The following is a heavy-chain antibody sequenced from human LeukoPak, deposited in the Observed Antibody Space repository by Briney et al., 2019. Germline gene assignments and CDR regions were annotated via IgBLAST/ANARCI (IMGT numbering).Heavy chain of an antibody. J-gene: IGHJ4*02. CDR2: INHRGTT. V-gene: IGHV4-59*01. D-gene: IGHD3-10*01. CDR3: ARHFPSGTYPLDY. CDR1: GGSINGYS. Sequence: PSETLSLTCTVSGGSINGYSWSWIRQPPGKTLEWIGWINHRGTTKYSPSLESRVTLSVDTSKNQFSLRLTSVTAADTAVYYCARHFPSGTYPLDYWGRGILVTVSS.